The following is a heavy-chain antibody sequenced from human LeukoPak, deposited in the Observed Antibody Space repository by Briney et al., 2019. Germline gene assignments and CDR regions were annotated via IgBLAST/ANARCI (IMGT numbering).Heavy chain of an antibody. Sequence: SETLSLTCAVYGGSFSGYYWSWIRQPPGKGLEWIGEINHSGSTNYNPSLKSRVTISLDTSKNQFSLKLRAVTAASTAVYYCARGPPWNTVLRSLEWLPRGYFDYWGQGTLVTVSS. D-gene: IGHD3-3*01. CDR2: INHSGST. V-gene: IGHV4-34*01. CDR1: GGSFSGYY. CDR3: ARGPPWNTVLRSLEWLPRGYFDY. J-gene: IGHJ4*02.